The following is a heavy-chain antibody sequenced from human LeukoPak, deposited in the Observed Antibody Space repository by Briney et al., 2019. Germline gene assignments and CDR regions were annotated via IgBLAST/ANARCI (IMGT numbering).Heavy chain of an antibody. CDR3: ARPLRCSGGSCHDY. D-gene: IGHD2-15*01. Sequence: GESLKFSCKASGSSSTSYWLGWVRQLHGKGLGWMGIIYPGGSDTRYSPSFQGQVTISADKSISTAYLQWSSLKASDTAMYYCARPLRCSGGSCHDYWGQGTLVTVSS. V-gene: IGHV5-51*01. J-gene: IGHJ4*02. CDR2: IYPGGSDT. CDR1: GSSSTSYW.